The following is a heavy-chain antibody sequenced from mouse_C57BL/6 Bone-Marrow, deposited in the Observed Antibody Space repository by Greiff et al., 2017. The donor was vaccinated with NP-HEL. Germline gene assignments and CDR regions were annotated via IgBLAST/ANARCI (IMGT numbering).Heavy chain of an antibody. D-gene: IGHD2-2*01. CDR3: ARNTGSTMVTSFAY. CDR2: IWSGGST. Sequence: QVQLQQSGPGLVQPSQSLSITCTVSGFSLTSYGVHWVRQSPGKGLEWLGVIWSGGSTDYNAAFISRLSISKDNSKSQVFFKMNSLQADDTAIYYCARNTGSTMVTSFAYWGQGTLVTVSA. J-gene: IGHJ3*01. V-gene: IGHV2-2*01. CDR1: GFSLTSYG.